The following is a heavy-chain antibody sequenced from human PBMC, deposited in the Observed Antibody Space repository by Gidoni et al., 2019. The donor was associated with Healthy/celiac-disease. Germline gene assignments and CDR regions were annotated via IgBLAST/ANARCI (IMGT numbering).Heavy chain of an antibody. CDR2: INHSGST. CDR3: ARGIGNIVVVPAAMRRNWFDP. J-gene: IGHJ5*02. Sequence: QVQLQQWGAGLLKPSETLSLTCAVYGGSFSGYYVSWIRQPPGKGLEWIGEINHSGSTNYNPSLQSRVTISVDTSKNQFSLKLSSVTAADTAVYYCARGIGNIVVVPAAMRRNWFDPWGQGTLVTVSS. V-gene: IGHV4-34*01. CDR1: GGSFSGYY. D-gene: IGHD2-2*01.